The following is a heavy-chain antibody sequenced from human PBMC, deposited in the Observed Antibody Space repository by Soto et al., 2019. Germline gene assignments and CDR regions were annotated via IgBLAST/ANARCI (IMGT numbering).Heavy chain of an antibody. D-gene: IGHD1-1*01. Sequence: SETLSLTCTVTGGSMTSGDQYWTWIRHRPGEGLEWFGYINHRGSLYYNPSLKSRVSMSVDPSKNQFSLNLSSVTAADTAVYYCARERPQRQERNMDVWGQGTTVTVSS. CDR1: GGSMTSGDQY. J-gene: IGHJ6*02. V-gene: IGHV4-31*03. CDR3: ARERPQRQERNMDV. CDR2: INHRGSL.